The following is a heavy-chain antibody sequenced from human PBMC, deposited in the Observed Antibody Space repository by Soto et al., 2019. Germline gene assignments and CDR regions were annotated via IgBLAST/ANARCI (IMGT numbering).Heavy chain of an antibody. V-gene: IGHV1-46*01. D-gene: IGHD3-10*01. Sequence: QVQLVQSGAEVRKPGASVKVSCQASGYTFTSYYIHWVRQAPGQGLEWMGIINPGAGRTTYAPKFQGRVTMTWDTSTSTVYMELSSLRSDDTALYYCGRVLNPVRGVRGALNYWGQGTLVTVSS. CDR3: GRVLNPVRGVRGALNY. CDR2: INPGAGRT. J-gene: IGHJ4*02. CDR1: GYTFTSYY.